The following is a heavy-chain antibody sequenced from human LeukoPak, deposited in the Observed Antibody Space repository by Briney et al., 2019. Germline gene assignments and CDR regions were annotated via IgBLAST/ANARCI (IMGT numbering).Heavy chain of an antibody. CDR2: NS. J-gene: IGHJ3*01. Sequence: GGSLRLSCAASGFTFSGSAMSWVRQAPGEGLEWVSLNSYYTDSVRGRFTIFRDNSKDTLFLQMNSLRAEDTAIYYCARDMQLSTWGLGTMVTVSS. CDR1: GFTFSGSA. D-gene: IGHD3-16*02. CDR3: ARDMQLST. V-gene: IGHV3-23*01.